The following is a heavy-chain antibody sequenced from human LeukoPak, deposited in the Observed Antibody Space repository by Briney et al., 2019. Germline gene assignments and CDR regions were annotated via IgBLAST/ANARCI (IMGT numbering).Heavy chain of an antibody. D-gene: IGHD1-26*01. CDR1: GYTFTGYY. Sequence: ASVKVSCKASGYTFTGYYMHWVRQAPGQGLEWMGWINPNSGGTNYAQKFQGRVTMTRDTSISTAYMELSRLRSDDTAVYYCARVPPSIVGAIDYWGQGTLVTVS. CDR2: INPNSGGT. V-gene: IGHV1-2*02. CDR3: ARVPPSIVGAIDY. J-gene: IGHJ4*02.